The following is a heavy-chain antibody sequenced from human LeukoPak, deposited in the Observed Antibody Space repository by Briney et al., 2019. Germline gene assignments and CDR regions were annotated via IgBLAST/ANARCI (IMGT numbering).Heavy chain of an antibody. CDR1: GFNFIGSS. CDR2: ISSSGTYI. Sequence: GGSLRLSCVGSGFNFIGSSMNWVRQAPGQGLEWVSSISSSGTYIYYAASLKGRFTISRDNAKSSVYLQMTSLRAVETATYCCSRKAAMVAWGKGTTVTVSS. J-gene: IGHJ6*04. CDR3: SRKAAMVA. V-gene: IGHV3-21*06. D-gene: IGHD6-25*01.